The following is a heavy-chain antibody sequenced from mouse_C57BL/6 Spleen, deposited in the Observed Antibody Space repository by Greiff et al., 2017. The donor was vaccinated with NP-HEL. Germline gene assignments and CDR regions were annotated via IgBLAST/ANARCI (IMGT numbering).Heavy chain of an antibody. D-gene: IGHD1-1*01. V-gene: IGHV1-15*01. CDR2: IDPETGGT. J-gene: IGHJ2*01. CDR3: TREGHYYGSSLFDY. CDR1: GYTFTDYE. Sequence: QVQLKESGAELVRPGASVTLSCMASGYTFTDYEMHWVKQTPVHGLEWIGAIDPETGGTAYNQKFKGKAILTADKSSSTAYMELRSLTSEDSAVYYCTREGHYYGSSLFDYWGQGTTLTVSS.